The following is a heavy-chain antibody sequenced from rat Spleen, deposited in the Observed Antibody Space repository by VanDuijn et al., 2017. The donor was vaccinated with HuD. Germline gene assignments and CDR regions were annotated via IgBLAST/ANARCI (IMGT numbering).Heavy chain of an antibody. CDR3: ATELGADY. J-gene: IGHJ2*01. CDR2: ISSHSGTI. V-gene: IGHV5-31*01. D-gene: IGHD5-1*01. Sequence: EVQLVESGGGLVQPGRSLKLSCVASGFTFSDYGMNWIRQAPGKGLEWVAYISSHSGTIYYPDSVKGRFTISRDNAQNTLYLQMNNLKSEDTATYYCATELGADYWGQGVMVTVSS. CDR1: GFTFSDYG.